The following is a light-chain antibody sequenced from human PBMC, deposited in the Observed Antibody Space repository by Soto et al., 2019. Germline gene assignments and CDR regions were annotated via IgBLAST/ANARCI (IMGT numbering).Light chain of an antibody. CDR3: QQYNNWPPYT. Sequence: EIVMTQSPATLSVSPGERATLSCRASQSVSSNLAWYQQKPGQAPRLLIYGASTRAPGIPARFSGSGSGTECTLTISSLQSEDFAVDYCQQYNNWPPYTFGQGTKLEIK. J-gene: IGKJ2*01. V-gene: IGKV3-15*01. CDR1: QSVSSN. CDR2: GAS.